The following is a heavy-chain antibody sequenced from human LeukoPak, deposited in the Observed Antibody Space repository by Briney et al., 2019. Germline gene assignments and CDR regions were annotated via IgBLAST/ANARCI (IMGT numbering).Heavy chain of an antibody. J-gene: IGHJ5*02. Sequence: ASVKVSCKASGYTFTGYYMHWVRQAPGQGLEWMGWINPNSGGTNYAQKFQGRVTMTRDTSISTAYMELSRLRSDDTAVYYCAKDSSSWYFGFDPWGQGTLVTVSP. D-gene: IGHD6-13*01. V-gene: IGHV1-2*02. CDR2: INPNSGGT. CDR1: GYTFTGYY. CDR3: AKDSSSWYFGFDP.